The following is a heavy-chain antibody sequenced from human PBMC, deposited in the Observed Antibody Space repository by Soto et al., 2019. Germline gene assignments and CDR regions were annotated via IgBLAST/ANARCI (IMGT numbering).Heavy chain of an antibody. D-gene: IGHD4-17*01. J-gene: IGHJ6*03. CDR2: ISAYNGNT. CDR3: ARIGDYGPLSYYYYMDV. CDR1: GYTFTSYG. Sequence: GASVKVSCKASGYTFTSYGISWVRQAPGQGFEWMGWISAYNGNTNYAQKLQGRVTMTTDTSTSTAYMELRSLRSDDTAVYYCARIGDYGPLSYYYYMDVWGKGTPVTVSS. V-gene: IGHV1-18*01.